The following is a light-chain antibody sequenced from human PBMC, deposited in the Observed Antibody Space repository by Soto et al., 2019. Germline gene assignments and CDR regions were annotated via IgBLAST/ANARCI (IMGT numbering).Light chain of an antibody. V-gene: IGKV3-20*01. CDR3: QQYASSPLT. CDR2: GAS. Sequence: EIVLTQSPGTVSLSPGERATLSCRASQSVGNNYLAWYQKKRGQAPRLLISGASRRATGVLDRFSGSGTGTYFSLTISRLEPEDSAVYYCQQYASSPLTFGQGTKLEI. CDR1: QSVGNNY. J-gene: IGKJ2*01.